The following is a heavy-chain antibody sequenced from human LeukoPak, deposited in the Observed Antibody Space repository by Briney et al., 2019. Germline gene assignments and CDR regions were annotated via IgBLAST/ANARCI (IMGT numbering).Heavy chain of an antibody. Sequence: SETLSLTCTVSGGPITSHFWSWIRQPPGEGLEWIGNFYHAGNSNLNPSLKSRVTMSIDTSKNQFSLKLSSVTAADTAVYYCARDGYCSSTSCYRHAFDPWGQGTLVTVSS. D-gene: IGHD2-2*01. CDR1: GGPITSHF. CDR3: ARDGYCSSTSCYRHAFDP. J-gene: IGHJ5*02. V-gene: IGHV4-59*11. CDR2: FYHAGNS.